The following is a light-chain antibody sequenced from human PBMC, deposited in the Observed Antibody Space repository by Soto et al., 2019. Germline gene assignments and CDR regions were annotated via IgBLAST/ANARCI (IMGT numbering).Light chain of an antibody. CDR2: DAS. CDR3: QQRSNLPLT. Sequence: EIVLTESPATLSLSPGERATLSCRASQSVRSYLAWYQQKPGQAPRLLIYDASNRATGIPARFSGSGSGTEFTLTISSLEPEDFAVYYCQQRSNLPLTFGGGTKVEIK. V-gene: IGKV3-11*01. CDR1: QSVRSY. J-gene: IGKJ4*01.